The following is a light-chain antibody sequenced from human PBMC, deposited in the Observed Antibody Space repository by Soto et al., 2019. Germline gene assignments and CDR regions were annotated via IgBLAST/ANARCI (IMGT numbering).Light chain of an antibody. V-gene: IGKV1-5*03. J-gene: IGKJ1*01. CDR1: QSISSW. CDR2: KAS. CDR3: QQYNYYST. Sequence: DIQMTQSPSTLSASVGDRVTIPCRASQSISSWLAWYQQKPGKAPKLLIYKASNLESGVPSRFSGSGSGTEFTLTISSLQPDDFATYYCQQYNYYSTFGQGTKVEIK.